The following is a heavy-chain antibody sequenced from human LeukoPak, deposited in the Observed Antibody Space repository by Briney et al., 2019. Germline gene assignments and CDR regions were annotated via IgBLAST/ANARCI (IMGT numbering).Heavy chain of an antibody. V-gene: IGHV1-8*02. CDR3: ARVDRWSYYYYMDV. CDR2: MNPNSGNT. Sequence: GASVKVSXKASGYTFTSYGISWVRQAPGQGLEWMGWMNPNSGNTGYAQKFQGRVTMTRNTSISTAYMELSSLRSEDTAVYYCARVDRWSYYYYMDVWGKGTTVTVSS. CDR1: GYTFTSYG. D-gene: IGHD2-15*01. J-gene: IGHJ6*03.